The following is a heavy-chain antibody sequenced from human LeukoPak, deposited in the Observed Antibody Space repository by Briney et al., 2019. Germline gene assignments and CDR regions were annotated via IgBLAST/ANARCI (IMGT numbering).Heavy chain of an antibody. CDR2: ISSSSSYI. D-gene: IGHD3-16*01. J-gene: IGHJ4*02. Sequence: GGSLRLSCAASGFTFTSYAMNWVRQAPGKGLEWVSSISSSSSYIYYADSVKGRFTISRDNAKNSLYLQMNSLRAEDTAVYYCARDYVWNFDYRGQGTLVTVSS. CDR1: GFTFTSYA. V-gene: IGHV3-21*01. CDR3: ARDYVWNFDY.